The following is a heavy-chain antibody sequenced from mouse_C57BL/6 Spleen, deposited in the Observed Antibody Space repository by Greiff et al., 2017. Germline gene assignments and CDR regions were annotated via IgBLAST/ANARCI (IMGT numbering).Heavy chain of an antibody. CDR1: GYAFTNYL. Sequence: HVQLQQSGAELVRPGTSVKVSCTASGYAFTNYLIEWVQQRPGQGLAWIGVINPGSGGTNYNETFKGKATLTADKSSSTAYMQLSRLTSEDSAVYFCARSGGQDYFNDWGQDTTLTVAS. CDR2: INPGSGGT. J-gene: IGHJ2*01. D-gene: IGHD3-1*01. CDR3: ARSGGQDYFND. V-gene: IGHV1-54*01.